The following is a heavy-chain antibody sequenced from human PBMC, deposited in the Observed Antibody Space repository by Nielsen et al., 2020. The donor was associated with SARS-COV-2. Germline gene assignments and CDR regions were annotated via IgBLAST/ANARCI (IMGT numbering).Heavy chain of an antibody. CDR1: GGSFSGYY. CDR3: ARDRFAMGLDP. D-gene: IGHD3-16*02. V-gene: IGHV4-34*01. Sequence: SETLSLTCAVYGGSFSGYYWSWIRQPPGKGLEWIGEINHSGSTNYNPSLKNRVTISIDTSQNQFSLKLTSVTAADTAVYYCARDRFAMGLDPWGQGTLVTVSS. CDR2: INHSGST. J-gene: IGHJ5*02.